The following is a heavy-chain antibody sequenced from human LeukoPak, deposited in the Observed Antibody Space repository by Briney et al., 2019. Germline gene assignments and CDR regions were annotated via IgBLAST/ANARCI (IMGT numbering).Heavy chain of an antibody. CDR3: ARALGYYDSSGLYFDY. CDR2: IYSGGST. Sequence: GTSLRLSCAASGFSFTSYNFHWVRQAPGKGLEWVSVIYSGGSTYYADSVKGRFTISRDNSKNTLYLQMNSLRAEDTAVYYCARALGYYDSSGLYFDYWGQGTLVTVSS. J-gene: IGHJ4*02. D-gene: IGHD3-22*01. V-gene: IGHV3-53*01. CDR1: GFSFTSYN.